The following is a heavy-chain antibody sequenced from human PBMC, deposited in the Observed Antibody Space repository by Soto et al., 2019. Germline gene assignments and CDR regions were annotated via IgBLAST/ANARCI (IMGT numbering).Heavy chain of an antibody. V-gene: IGHV3-7*01. J-gene: IGHJ4*02. Sequence: GGSLRLSCAAPGFTFSSYWMSWVRQAPGKGLEWVANIKQDGSEKYYVDSVKGRFTISRDNAKNSLYLQMNSLRAEDTAVYYCARDRRYYDILTGYNYWGQGTLVTVSS. CDR1: GFTFSSYW. D-gene: IGHD3-9*01. CDR2: IKQDGSEK. CDR3: ARDRRYYDILTGYNY.